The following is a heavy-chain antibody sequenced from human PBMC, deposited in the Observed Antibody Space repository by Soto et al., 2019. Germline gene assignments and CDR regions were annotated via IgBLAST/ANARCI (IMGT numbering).Heavy chain of an antibody. CDR3: ARAAAPGNVDY. Sequence: EVQLVESGGGLVQPGGSLRISCAASGFTFSTYWMSWVRQAPGKGLEWVANIKQDGNEKYYVDSVRGRFTISRDNAKNSLYLQMNSLRVEDTAVYYCARAAAPGNVDYWGQGTPVTVSS. CDR1: GFTFSTYW. D-gene: IGHD6-13*01. J-gene: IGHJ4*02. V-gene: IGHV3-7*04. CDR2: IKQDGNEK.